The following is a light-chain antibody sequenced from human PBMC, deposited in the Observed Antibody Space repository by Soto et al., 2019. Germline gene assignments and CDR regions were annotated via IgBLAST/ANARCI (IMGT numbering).Light chain of an antibody. J-gene: IGKJ4*01. CDR3: QWRSDWPPRLT. V-gene: IGKV3-11*01. CDR2: DAS. CDR1: ESIGNY. Sequence: EVVLTQSPATLSLSPGERATLSCRASESIGNYLAWYQQKLGQAPKLLIYDASHNAIGIPGRFSGAGSGTDFTLTISSLEPEDFAVYYCQWRSDWPPRLTFGGGTKVEIK.